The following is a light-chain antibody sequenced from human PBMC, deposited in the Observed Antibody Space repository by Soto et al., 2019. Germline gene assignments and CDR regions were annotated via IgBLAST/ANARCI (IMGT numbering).Light chain of an antibody. Sequence: QSALTQPASVSGSPGQSVTISCTATSSDAGGYDSVSWYQQHPGKAPKLMIYEVSNRPSGVSNRFSGSKSGNTASLAITGLQAEDEADYYCQSYDSSLSGYVFGTGTKLTVL. J-gene: IGLJ1*01. V-gene: IGLV2-14*01. CDR3: QSYDSSLSGYV. CDR1: SSDAGGYDS. CDR2: EVS.